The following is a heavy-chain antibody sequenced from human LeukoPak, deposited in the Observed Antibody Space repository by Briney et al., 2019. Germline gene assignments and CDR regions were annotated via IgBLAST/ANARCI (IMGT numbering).Heavy chain of an antibody. CDR1: GGSFSGYY. D-gene: IGHD4-17*01. CDR3: ARAPTLSTVTTVLFDY. CDR2: INHSGST. J-gene: IGHJ4*02. Sequence: SETLSLTCAVYGGSFSGYYWSWIRQPPGKGLEWIGEINHSGSTNYNPSLKSRVTISVDTSKNQFSLKLSSVTAADTAVYYCARAPTLSTVTTVLFDYWGQGTLVTVSS. V-gene: IGHV4-34*01.